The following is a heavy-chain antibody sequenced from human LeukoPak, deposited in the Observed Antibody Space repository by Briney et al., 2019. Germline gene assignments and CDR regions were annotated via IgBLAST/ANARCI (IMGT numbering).Heavy chain of an antibody. J-gene: IGHJ3*02. Sequence: SVKVSCKASGGTFSSYAISWVRQAPGQGLEWMGGIIPIFGTANYAQKFQGRVTITTDESTSTAYMELSSLRSEDTAVYYCARAIVVVPAAMGIDRRYAFDIWGQGTMVTVSS. CDR3: ARAIVVVPAAMGIDRRYAFDI. CDR2: IIPIFGTA. V-gene: IGHV1-69*05. D-gene: IGHD2-2*01. CDR1: GGTFSSYA.